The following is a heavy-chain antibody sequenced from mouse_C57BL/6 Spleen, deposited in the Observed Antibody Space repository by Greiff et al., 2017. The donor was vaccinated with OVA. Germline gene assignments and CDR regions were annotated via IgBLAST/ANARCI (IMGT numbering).Heavy chain of an antibody. CDR1: GFTFSNYW. Sequence: EVKLMESGGGLVQPGGSMKLSCVASGFTFSNYWMNWVRQSPEKGLEWVAQIRLKSDNYATHYAESVKGRFTISRDDSKSSVYLQMNNLRAEDTGIYYCTAIYYDYDGRAWFAYWGQGTLVTVSA. CDR3: TAIYYDYDGRAWFAY. D-gene: IGHD2-4*01. J-gene: IGHJ3*01. CDR2: IRLKSDNYAT. V-gene: IGHV6-3*01.